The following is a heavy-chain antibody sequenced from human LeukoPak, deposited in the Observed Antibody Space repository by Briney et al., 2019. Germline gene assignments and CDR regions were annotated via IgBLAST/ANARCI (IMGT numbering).Heavy chain of an antibody. CDR3: ARDNEYPKSDY. J-gene: IGHJ4*02. D-gene: IGHD6-6*01. V-gene: IGHV1-69*06. CDR1: GGTFSSYA. CDR2: IIPIFGTA. Sequence: SVKVSCKASGGTFSSYAISWVRQAPGQGLEWMGGIIPIFGTANYAQKFQGRVTITADKSTSTAYMELRSLRSDDTAVYYCARDNEYPKSDYWGQGTLVTVSS.